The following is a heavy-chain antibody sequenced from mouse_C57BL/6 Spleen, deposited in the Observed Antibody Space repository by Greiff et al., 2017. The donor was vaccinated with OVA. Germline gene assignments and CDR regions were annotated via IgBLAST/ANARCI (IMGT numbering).Heavy chain of an antibody. CDR3: ARDYGHAMDY. CDR2: IYPGSGNT. V-gene: IGHV1-76*01. D-gene: IGHD1-1*01. J-gene: IGHJ4*01. CDR1: GYTFTDYY. Sequence: VQLQQSGAELVRPGASVKLSCKASGYTFTDYYINWVKQRPGQGLEWIARIYPGSGNTYYNEKFKGKATLTAEKSSSTAYMQLSSLTSEDSAVYFCARDYGHAMDYWGQGTSVTVSS.